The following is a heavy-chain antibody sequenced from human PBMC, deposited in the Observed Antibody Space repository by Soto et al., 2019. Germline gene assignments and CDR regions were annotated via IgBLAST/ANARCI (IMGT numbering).Heavy chain of an antibody. J-gene: IGHJ4*02. CDR1: GFTFSSYA. Sequence: EVQLLESGGGLVQPGGSLRLSCAASGFTFSSYAMSWVRQAPGKGLAWVSGISVSGGSTYYADSVTGRFTISRDNSKNTLYLQMNSLRAEDTAVYYCASNTIYDPPDYWGQGTLVTVSS. D-gene: IGHD3-16*01. V-gene: IGHV3-23*01. CDR2: ISVSGGST. CDR3: ASNTIYDPPDY.